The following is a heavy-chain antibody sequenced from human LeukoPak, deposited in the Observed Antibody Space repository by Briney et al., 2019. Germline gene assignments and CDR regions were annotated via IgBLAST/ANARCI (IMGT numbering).Heavy chain of an antibody. D-gene: IGHD3-16*01. J-gene: IGHJ4*02. CDR1: GFTFSDFW. V-gene: IGHV3-74*01. CDR2: INSGGTVT. Sequence: PGGSLRLSCAASGFTFSDFWMHWVRQAPGKGLVWVSRINSGGTVTNYADSVKGRLTISRDNAKNTLYLQMNSLRAEDTAVYYCAKGGAVGDQASGYWGQGTLVTVSS. CDR3: AKGGAVGDQASGY.